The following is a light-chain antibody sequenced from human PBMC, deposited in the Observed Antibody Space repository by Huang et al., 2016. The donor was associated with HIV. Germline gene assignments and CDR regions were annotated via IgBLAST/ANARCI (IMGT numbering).Light chain of an antibody. CDR1: QDISSW. CDR2: DAS. V-gene: IGKV1-12*01. CDR3: QQASSFPLT. Sequence: DIQMTQSPSSVSASVGDRFVITCRAGQDISSWVAWYQQRPGKAPELLIFDASTLQNGVPSRFSGSGSGTDFVLTIRSLQPEDFATYYCQQASSFPLTFGGGTKVEIK. J-gene: IGKJ4*01.